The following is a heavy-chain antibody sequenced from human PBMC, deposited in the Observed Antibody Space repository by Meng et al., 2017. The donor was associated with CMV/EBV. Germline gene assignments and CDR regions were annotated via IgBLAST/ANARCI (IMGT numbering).Heavy chain of an antibody. D-gene: IGHD6-13*01. Sequence: ASVKVSCKASGYTFTGYYMHWVRQAPGQGLEWMGWINPNSGGTNYAQKFQGRVTMTRDMSTSTAYMELSSLRSEDTAVYYCAADSNGGSSSWLGHYYYYGMDVWGQGTTVTVSS. CDR3: AADSNGGSSSWLGHYYYYGMDV. CDR1: GYTFTGYY. V-gene: IGHV1-2*02. J-gene: IGHJ6*02. CDR2: INPNSGGT.